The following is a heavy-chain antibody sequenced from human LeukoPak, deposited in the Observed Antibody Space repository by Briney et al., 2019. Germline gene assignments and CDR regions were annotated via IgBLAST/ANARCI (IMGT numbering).Heavy chain of an antibody. CDR2: ISSTGGST. CDR1: GFSFSTYA. Sequence: GGSLRLSCSASGFSFSTYAMHWVRQAPGKGLEYVSAISSTGGSTYYTDSVKGRFTISRDNSKNTLYLQMSSLRAEDTAVYYCVKDQRGYYGSGSSFDPWGQGTLVTVSS. J-gene: IGHJ5*02. V-gene: IGHV3-64D*06. D-gene: IGHD3-10*01. CDR3: VKDQRGYYGSGSSFDP.